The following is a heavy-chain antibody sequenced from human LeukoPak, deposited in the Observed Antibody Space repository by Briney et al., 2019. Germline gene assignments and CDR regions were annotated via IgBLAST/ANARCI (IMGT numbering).Heavy chain of an antibody. CDR3: ASGQLWLMN. D-gene: IGHD5-18*01. Sequence: SETLSLTCAVYGGSFSGYYWSWIRQPPGEGLEWIGEINHSGSTNYNPSLKSRVTIPVDTSKNQFSLKLSSVTAADTAVYYCASGQLWLMNWGQGTLVTVSS. V-gene: IGHV4-34*01. J-gene: IGHJ4*02. CDR1: GGSFSGYY. CDR2: INHSGST.